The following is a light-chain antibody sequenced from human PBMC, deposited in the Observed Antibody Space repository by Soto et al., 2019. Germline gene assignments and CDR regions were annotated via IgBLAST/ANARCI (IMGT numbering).Light chain of an antibody. CDR3: QQRSNWPPEVT. V-gene: IGKV3-11*01. Sequence: EIVLTQSPDTLSLSPGERATLSCRASQSVSSSLAWYQQKPGQAPRLLIYDASNRATGIPARLSGSGSGTDFTLTISSLEPEDFAVYYCQQRSNWPPEVTFGPGTKVDI. CDR1: QSVSSS. J-gene: IGKJ3*01. CDR2: DAS.